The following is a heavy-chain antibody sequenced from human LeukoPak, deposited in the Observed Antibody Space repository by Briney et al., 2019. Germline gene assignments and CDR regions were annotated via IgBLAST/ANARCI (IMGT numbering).Heavy chain of an antibody. J-gene: IGHJ4*02. D-gene: IGHD2-15*01. Sequence: SETLSLTCAVYGGSFSGYYWSWIRQPPGKGLEWIGEIDHSGSTNYNPSLKSRVTISVDTSKNQFSLKLSSVTAADTAVYYCARGVVAYFDYWGQGTLVTVSS. CDR1: GGSFSGYY. CDR3: ARGVVAYFDY. V-gene: IGHV4-34*01. CDR2: IDHSGST.